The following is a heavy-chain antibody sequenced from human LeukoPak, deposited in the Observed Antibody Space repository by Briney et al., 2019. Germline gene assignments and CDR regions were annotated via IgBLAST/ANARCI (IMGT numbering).Heavy chain of an antibody. Sequence: GGSLRLSCAASGFTFSTYSMNWVRQAPGKGLEWVSSISSSSTYIYYADSVKGRFTISRDNAKNSLYLQMNSLRAEDTAVYYCARDLSSSSMAYLHHWGQGTLVTVSS. CDR2: ISSSSTYI. D-gene: IGHD6-6*01. CDR1: GFTFSTYS. J-gene: IGHJ1*01. V-gene: IGHV3-21*01. CDR3: ARDLSSSSMAYLHH.